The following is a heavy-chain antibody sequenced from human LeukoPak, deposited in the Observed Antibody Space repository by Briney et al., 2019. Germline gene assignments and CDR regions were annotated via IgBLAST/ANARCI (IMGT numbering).Heavy chain of an antibody. D-gene: IGHD6-6*01. V-gene: IGHV4-59*01. CDR3: AREIPLEYSSPYFDY. CDR2: IYYSGST. J-gene: IGHJ4*02. Sequence: PSETLSLTCTVSGGSISSYYWSWIRQPPGKGLEWIGYIYYSGSTNYNPSLKSRVTISVDTSKNQFSLKLSSVTAADTAVYYCAREIPLEYSSPYFDYWGQGTLVTVSS. CDR1: GGSISSYY.